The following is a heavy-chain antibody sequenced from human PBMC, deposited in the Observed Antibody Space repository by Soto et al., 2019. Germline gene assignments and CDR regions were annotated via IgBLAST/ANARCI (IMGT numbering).Heavy chain of an antibody. V-gene: IGHV1-46*03. J-gene: IGHJ6*03. CDR3: ARDSVQLERRSNYYYYYMDV. CDR1: GYTFTSYY. Sequence: GASVKVSCKASGYTFTSYYMHWVRQAPGQGLEWMGIINPSGGSTSYAQKFQGRVTMTRGTSTSTVYMELSSLRSEDTAVYYCARDSVQLERRSNYYYYYMDVWGKGTTVTVSS. D-gene: IGHD1-1*01. CDR2: INPSGGST.